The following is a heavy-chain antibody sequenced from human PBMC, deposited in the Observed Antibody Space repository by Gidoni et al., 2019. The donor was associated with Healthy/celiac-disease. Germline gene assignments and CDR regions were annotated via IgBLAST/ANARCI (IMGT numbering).Heavy chain of an antibody. D-gene: IGHD3-22*01. Sequence: EVQLVESGGGLIQPGGSLGLSCAASGFTVSSNYMSWVRQAPGKGLEWVSVIYSGGSTYYADSVKGRFTISRDNSKNTLYLQMNGLRAEDTAVYYCARGYDSSGYYPFDYWGQGTLVTVSS. J-gene: IGHJ4*02. CDR3: ARGYDSSGYYPFDY. V-gene: IGHV3-53*01. CDR2: IYSGGST. CDR1: GFTVSSNY.